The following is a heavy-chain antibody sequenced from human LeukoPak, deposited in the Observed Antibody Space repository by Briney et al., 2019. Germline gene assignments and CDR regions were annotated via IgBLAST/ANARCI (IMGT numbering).Heavy chain of an antibody. J-gene: IGHJ6*03. CDR1: GYTFSSYD. V-gene: IGHV1-8*01. CDR2: MNPNSGNT. CDR3: ARGSSSSNYYYYMDV. D-gene: IGHD6-6*01. Sequence: ASVNVSCKASGYTFSSYDINWVRQATGQGLEWMGWMNPNSGNTGYAQKFQGRVTMTRNTSISTAYMELSSLRSEDTAVYYCARGSSSSNYYYYMDVWGKGTTVTVSS.